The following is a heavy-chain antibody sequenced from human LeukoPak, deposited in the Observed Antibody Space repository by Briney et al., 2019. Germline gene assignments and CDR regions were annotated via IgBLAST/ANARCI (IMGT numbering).Heavy chain of an antibody. CDR3: ARDLQFGRWFDP. D-gene: IGHD4-11*01. J-gene: IGHJ5*02. CDR1: GGTFSSYA. Sequence: GASVKVSCKASGGTFSSYAISWVRQAPGQGLEWMGGIIPIFGTANYAQKFQGRVTITADESTSTAYMELSSLRSEDTAVYYCARDLQFGRWFDPWGQGTLVTVSS. CDR2: IIPIFGTA. V-gene: IGHV1-69*13.